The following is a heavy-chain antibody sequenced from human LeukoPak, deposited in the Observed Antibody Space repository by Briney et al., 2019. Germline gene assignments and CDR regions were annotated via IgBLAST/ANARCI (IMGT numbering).Heavy chain of an antibody. Sequence: PSETLSLTCTVSGGSISSGDYYWSWIRQPPGKGLEWIVYIYYSGSTYYNPSLKSRVTISVDTSKNQFSLKLSSVTAADTAVYYRARVGLEWLFDHYYFDYWGQGTLVTVSS. J-gene: IGHJ4*02. V-gene: IGHV4-30-4*08. CDR1: GGSISSGDYY. CDR2: IYYSGST. D-gene: IGHD3-3*01. CDR3: ARVGLEWLFDHYYFDY.